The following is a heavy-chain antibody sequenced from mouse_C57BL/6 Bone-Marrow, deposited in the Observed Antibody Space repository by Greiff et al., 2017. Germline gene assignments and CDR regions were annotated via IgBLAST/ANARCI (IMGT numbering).Heavy chain of an antibody. D-gene: IGHD1-1*01. CDR3: TNYGSYLYFDV. CDR2: IDPENGDT. V-gene: IGHV14-4*01. J-gene: IGHJ1*03. Sequence: VQLQQSGAELVRPGASVKLSCTASGFNIKDDYMHWVKQRPEQGLEWIGWIDPENGDTEYASKFQGKATITADTSSNTAYLQLSSLTSEDTAVYYCTNYGSYLYFDVWGTGTTVTVSS. CDR1: GFNIKDDY.